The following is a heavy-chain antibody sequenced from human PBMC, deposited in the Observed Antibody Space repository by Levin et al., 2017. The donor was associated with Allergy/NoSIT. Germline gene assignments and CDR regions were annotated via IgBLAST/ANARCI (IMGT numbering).Heavy chain of an antibody. V-gene: IGHV3-9*01. CDR3: AKERTRYDFWSGLFDP. Sequence: SLKISCAASGFTFDDYAMHWVRQAPGKGLEWVSGISWNSGSIGYADSVKGRFTISRDNAKNSLYLQMNSLRAEDTALYYCAKERTRYDFWSGLFDPWGQGTLVTVSS. CDR2: ISWNSGSI. D-gene: IGHD3-3*01. CDR1: GFTFDDYA. J-gene: IGHJ5*02.